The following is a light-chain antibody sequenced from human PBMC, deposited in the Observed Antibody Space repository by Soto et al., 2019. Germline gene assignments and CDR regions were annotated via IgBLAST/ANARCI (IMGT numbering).Light chain of an antibody. V-gene: IGLV2-23*02. CDR2: EVS. J-gene: IGLJ3*02. Sequence: QSALTQPASVSGSPGQSITISCTGTSNDVGSYNLVSWFQQHPGKAPKLVISEVSKRPSGVSDRFSGSKSGNTASLTISGLQAEDEAAYYCCSHAKGGSPPWVFGGGTKLTVL. CDR3: CSHAKGGSPPWV. CDR1: SNDVGSYNL.